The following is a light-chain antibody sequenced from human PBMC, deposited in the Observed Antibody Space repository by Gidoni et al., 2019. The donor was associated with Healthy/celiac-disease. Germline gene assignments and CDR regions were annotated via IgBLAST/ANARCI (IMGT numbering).Light chain of an antibody. CDR1: SSDVSGYNY. J-gene: IGLJ2*01. CDR2: EVS. CDR3: SSYTSSSTLL. V-gene: IGLV2-14*01. Sequence: QYALTQPASVAGSPVQSITISCTGTSSDVSGYNYVSWYQPHPGKAPKLMIYEVSNRPSGVSHCFSGSKSGNTSSLTISGLQAEDEADYYCSSYTSSSTLLFGGGTKLTVL.